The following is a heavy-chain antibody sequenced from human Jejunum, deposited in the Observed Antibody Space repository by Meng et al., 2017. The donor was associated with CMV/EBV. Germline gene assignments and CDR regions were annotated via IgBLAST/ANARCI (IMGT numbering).Heavy chain of an antibody. CDR3: ARVPYTYGYGWLDP. D-gene: IGHD5-18*01. V-gene: IGHV4-4*02. Sequence: SGDSITNPKWWSWVRQPPGKGLEWIGEIFHSGSTNYNPSLKSRVTISVDTSKNQFSLSLTSVTAADTAVYYCARVPYTYGYGWLDPWGQGTLVTSPQ. CDR1: GDSITNPKW. J-gene: IGHJ5*02. CDR2: IFHSGST.